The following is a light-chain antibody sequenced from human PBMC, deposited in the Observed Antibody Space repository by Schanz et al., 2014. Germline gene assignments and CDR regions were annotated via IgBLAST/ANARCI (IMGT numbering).Light chain of an antibody. Sequence: EIVMTQSPATLSVSPGERATLSCRASQSVSANLAWYQQKPGQGPRLLIYGASRRATGIPDRFSGSGSGTDFTLTISRLEPEDFAVYFCHQYDDSPWTFGQGTKVEV. V-gene: IGKV3D-15*02. CDR2: GAS. J-gene: IGKJ1*01. CDR3: HQYDDSPWT. CDR1: QSVSAN.